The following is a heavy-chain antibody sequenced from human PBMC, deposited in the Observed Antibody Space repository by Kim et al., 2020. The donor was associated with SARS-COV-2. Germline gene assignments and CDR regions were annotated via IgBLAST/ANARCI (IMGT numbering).Heavy chain of an antibody. J-gene: IGHJ6*01. CDR3: ARYEDLDYYGVDV. D-gene: IGHD2-15*01. CDR2: ITYSGTT. V-gene: IGHV4-39*01. Sequence: SETLSLTCTVSGASIRATTHYWGWIRRPTGRGLEWIGSITYSGTTYYNPSLESRVTISVDTSKNQFSLKVNSVTAADTAMYYCARYEDLDYYGVDVWGQGTTVTVSS. CDR1: GASIRATTHY.